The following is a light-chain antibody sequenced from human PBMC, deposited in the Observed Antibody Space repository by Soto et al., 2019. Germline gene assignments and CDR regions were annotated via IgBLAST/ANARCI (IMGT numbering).Light chain of an antibody. CDR2: DAS. CDR3: QQLNSYPLT. J-gene: IGKJ4*01. V-gene: IGKV3-11*01. Sequence: IVLTQSPGTLSLSAGERATLSCRASQSVRTYLAWYQQKPGQAPRLLIYDASNRATGIPARFSGSGSGTDFTLTISSLEPEDFATYSCQQLNSYPLTFGGGTKVDIK. CDR1: QSVRTY.